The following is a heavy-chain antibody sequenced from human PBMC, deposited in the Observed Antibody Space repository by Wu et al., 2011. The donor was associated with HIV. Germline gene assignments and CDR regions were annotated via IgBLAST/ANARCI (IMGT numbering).Heavy chain of an antibody. CDR2: IIPVFGTT. V-gene: IGHV1-69*15. D-gene: IGHD3-10*01. Sequence: QVQLVQSGAEVKKPGSSVKVSCKASGGTFNSYGINWVRQAPGQGLEWMGRIIPVFGTTNYAQKFQGRVTITADESTNTAYMELSGLRSEDTAVYYCARGSGLGSYFDYWGQGTLVPVSS. CDR3: ARGSGLGSYFDY. J-gene: IGHJ4*02. CDR1: GGTFNSYG.